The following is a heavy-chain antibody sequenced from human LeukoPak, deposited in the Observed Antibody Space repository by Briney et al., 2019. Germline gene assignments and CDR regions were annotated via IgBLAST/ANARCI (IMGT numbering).Heavy chain of an antibody. CDR3: ARDFGYSYGVDY. V-gene: IGHV1-2*02. J-gene: IGHJ4*02. D-gene: IGHD5-18*01. CDR1: GYTFTGYY. CDR2: INPNSGGT. Sequence: ASVKVSCKASGYTFTGYYMHWVRQAPGQGLEWMGWINPNSGGTNYAQKFQGRVTMTRDTSISTAYMELSRLRSDDTAVYYCARDFGYSYGVDYWGQGTLVTVSS.